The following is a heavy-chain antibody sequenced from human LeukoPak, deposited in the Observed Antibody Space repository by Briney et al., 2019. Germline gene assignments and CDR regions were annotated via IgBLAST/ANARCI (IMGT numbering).Heavy chain of an antibody. Sequence: GGSLRLSCVVSTIPFSDYYMNWIRQAPGKGLEWISYISSSSSYTDYADSVKVRFTISRDNAKNVLYLQMNRLRVEDTAVYYCAAGTAADYWGLGTLVAVSS. J-gene: IGHJ4*02. V-gene: IGHV3-11*03. D-gene: IGHD6-13*01. CDR1: TIPFSDYY. CDR2: ISSSSSYT. CDR3: AAGTAADY.